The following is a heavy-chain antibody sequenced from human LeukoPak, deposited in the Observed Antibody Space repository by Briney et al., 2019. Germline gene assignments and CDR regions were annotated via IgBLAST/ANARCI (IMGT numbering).Heavy chain of an antibody. CDR2: INPNSGGT. D-gene: IGHD3-10*01. CDR1: GYTFAGYY. CDR3: ARYYIEGRCFDY. V-gene: IGHV1-2*02. Sequence: ASVKVSCKASGYTFAGYYMHWVRQAPGRGLEWVGWINPNSGGTNYAQKFQGRVTVTRDTSIRTAYMELSRLRSDDTAMYYCARYYIEGRCFDYWGQGTLVTVSS. J-gene: IGHJ4*02.